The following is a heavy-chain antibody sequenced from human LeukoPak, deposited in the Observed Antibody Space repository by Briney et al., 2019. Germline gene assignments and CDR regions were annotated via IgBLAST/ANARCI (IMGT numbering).Heavy chain of an antibody. J-gene: IGHJ4*02. CDR2: IFYTGKT. CDR3: ARVFDS. V-gene: IGHV4-39*07. Sequence: PSETLSLTCTVFGGSVYTSDYYWGWVRQPPGKGPEWIGDIFYTGKTNYNPSLKSRVSISIDTSKNQFSLKLTSVTAADTAVYYCARVFDSWGQGTLVTVPS. CDR1: GGSVYTSDYY.